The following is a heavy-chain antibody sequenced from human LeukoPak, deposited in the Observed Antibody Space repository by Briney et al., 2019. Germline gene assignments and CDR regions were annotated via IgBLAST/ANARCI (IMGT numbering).Heavy chain of an antibody. CDR1: GGTFSSYA. V-gene: IGHV1-69*04. CDR2: IIPILGIA. Sequence: ASVKVSCKASGGTFSSYAISWVRQAPGQGLEWMGRIIPILGIANYAQKFQGRVTITADKSTSTAYMELSSLRSEDTAVYYCAREDPGYCSGGSCEAYYYYGMDVWGQGTTVTVSS. J-gene: IGHJ6*02. CDR3: AREDPGYCSGGSCEAYYYYGMDV. D-gene: IGHD2-15*01.